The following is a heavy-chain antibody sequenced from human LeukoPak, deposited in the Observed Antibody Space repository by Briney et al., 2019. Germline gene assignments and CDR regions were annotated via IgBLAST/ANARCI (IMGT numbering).Heavy chain of an antibody. V-gene: IGHV3-33*06. CDR1: GFTFSSYG. D-gene: IGHD1-26*01. CDR2: IWYDGSNK. Sequence: GGSLRLSCAASGFTFSSYGMHWVRQAPGKGLEWVAVIWYDGSNKYYADSVKGRFTISRDNSQNTLYLQMNSLRVEDTAVYYCAKDTGLVGATRYYFDYWGQGPLVTVSS. J-gene: IGHJ4*02. CDR3: AKDTGLVGATRYYFDY.